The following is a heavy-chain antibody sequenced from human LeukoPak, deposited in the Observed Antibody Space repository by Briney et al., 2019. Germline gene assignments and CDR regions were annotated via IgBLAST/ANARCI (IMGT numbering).Heavy chain of an antibody. J-gene: IGHJ5*02. CDR3: AREKTACGGDCYDP. V-gene: IGHV3-48*03. Sequence: PGGSLRLPCAASGFTFSSYEMNWVRQAPGKGLEWVSYISSSGTPIHYADSVKGRFTISRDNAKNSLFLQMNSLRAEDTAVYYCAREKTACGGDCYDPWGQGTLVTVSS. CDR1: GFTFSSYE. CDR2: ISSSGTPI. D-gene: IGHD2-21*02.